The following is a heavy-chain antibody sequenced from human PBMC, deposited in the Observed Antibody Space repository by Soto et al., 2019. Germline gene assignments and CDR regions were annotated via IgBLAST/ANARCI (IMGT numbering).Heavy chain of an antibody. V-gene: IGHV3-23*01. CDR1: GCTFRSYA. J-gene: IGHJ4*02. CDR3: AKDFFPSYDIWTGYCKTVFHX. Sequence: GGSLRLSCAASGCTFRSYAMSWVRQAPGKGLEWVSSISCSGGSTYYADSVKGRFTISRDNSNNTLYLQMNSLRAEDTAVYYCAKDFFPSYDIWTGYCKTVFHXWGQVTLVTVSX. D-gene: IGHD3-9*01. CDR2: ISCSGGST.